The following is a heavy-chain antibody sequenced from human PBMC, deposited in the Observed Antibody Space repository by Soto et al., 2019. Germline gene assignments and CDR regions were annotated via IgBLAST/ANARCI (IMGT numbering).Heavy chain of an antibody. V-gene: IGHV6-1*01. CDR1: GDSVSSNSAA. Sequence: SLTCAISGDSVSSNSAASNWIRLSPSRGLEWLARTYYRSRWYNDYAVSVRSRITVNPDTFKNQFSLQLTSVTPEDTAVYYCAGTTSHQWYYMDVWGKGTTVTVSS. J-gene: IGHJ6*03. D-gene: IGHD1-7*01. CDR2: TYYRSRWYN. CDR3: AGTTSHQWYYMDV.